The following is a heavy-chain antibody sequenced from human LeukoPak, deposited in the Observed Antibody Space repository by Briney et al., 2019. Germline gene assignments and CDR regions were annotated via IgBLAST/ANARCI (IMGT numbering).Heavy chain of an antibody. D-gene: IGHD6-19*01. J-gene: IGHJ3*02. V-gene: IGHV4-59*01. CDR3: ASLSGVSGAFDI. Sequence: SETLSLTCSVSGGSISSYYWGWIRQPPGKGLDWIGYIYYSGSTNYNPSLKSRVTISIDTSKNQFSLKLSSVTAADTAVYYCASLSGVSGAFDIWGQGTVVTVSS. CDR2: IYYSGST. CDR1: GGSISSYY.